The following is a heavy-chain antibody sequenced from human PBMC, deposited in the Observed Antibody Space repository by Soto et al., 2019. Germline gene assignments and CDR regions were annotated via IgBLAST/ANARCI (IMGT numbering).Heavy chain of an antibody. CDR1: GGSISSGGYS. D-gene: IGHD6-19*01. CDR2: IYHSGST. Sequence: PSETLSLTCAVSGGSISSGGYSWSWIRQPPGKGLEWIGYIYHSGSTYYNPSLKSRVTISVDRSKNQFSLKLSSVTAADTAVYYCAKSVDRLYYYYGMDVWGQGTTVTVSS. CDR3: AKSVDRLYYYYGMDV. J-gene: IGHJ6*02. V-gene: IGHV4-30-2*02.